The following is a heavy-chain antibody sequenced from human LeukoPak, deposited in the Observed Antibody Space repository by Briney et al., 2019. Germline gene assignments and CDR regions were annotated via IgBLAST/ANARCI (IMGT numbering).Heavy chain of an antibody. D-gene: IGHD6-6*01. CDR2: ISAYNGNT. CDR3: ATASLPSIAARGAFDI. V-gene: IGHV1-18*01. CDR1: GYTFTAYI. J-gene: IGHJ3*02. Sequence: ASVKVSCKASGYTFTAYIIHWVRQAPGQGPEWMGWISAYNGNTNYAQKLQGRVTMTTDTSTSTAYMELRSLRSDDTAVYYCATASLPSIAARGAFDIWGQGTMVTVSS.